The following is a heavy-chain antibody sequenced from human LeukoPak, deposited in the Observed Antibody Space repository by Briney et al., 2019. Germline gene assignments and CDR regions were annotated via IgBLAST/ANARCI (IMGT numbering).Heavy chain of an antibody. CDR1: GYSFTRYW. J-gene: IGHJ3*02. Sequence: GESLKISCKGSGYSFTRYWIGWVRQMPGKGLEWMGIIYPGDSDTIYSPSFQGQVTISADKSINTAYLQWSGLKASDTAMYFCARPLDYGDYSGAFDIWGPGTMVTVSS. V-gene: IGHV5-51*01. CDR3: ARPLDYGDYSGAFDI. D-gene: IGHD4-17*01. CDR2: IYPGDSDT.